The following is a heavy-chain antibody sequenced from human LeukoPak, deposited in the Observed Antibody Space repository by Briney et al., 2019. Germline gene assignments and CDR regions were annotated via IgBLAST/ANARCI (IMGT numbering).Heavy chain of an antibody. CDR2: IYHSGST. J-gene: IGHJ4*02. Sequence: PSETLSPTCAVSGGSISSGGYSWSWIRQPPGKGLEWIGYIYHSGSTYYNPSLKSRVTISVDRSKNQFSLKLSSVTAADTAVYYCARGDYGDLYFDYWGQGTLVTVSS. D-gene: IGHD4-17*01. V-gene: IGHV4-30-2*01. CDR1: GGSISSGGYS. CDR3: ARGDYGDLYFDY.